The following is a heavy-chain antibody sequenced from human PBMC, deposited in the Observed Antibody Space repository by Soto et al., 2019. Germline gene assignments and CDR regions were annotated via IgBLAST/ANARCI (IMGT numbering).Heavy chain of an antibody. V-gene: IGHV3-30*18. Sequence: QVQLVESGGGVVKPGRSLRLSCVASGFTLSHYDINWVRQAPGKGLEWVAVVSYDVSNKYYGDSVRGRFTIARDNSKNTLYLQMNSMRAEDTAVYYCAKGELINPQLFEFWGQGALVTVSS. J-gene: IGHJ4*02. CDR2: VSYDVSNK. D-gene: IGHD1-26*01. CDR1: GFTLSHYD. CDR3: AKGELINPQLFEF.